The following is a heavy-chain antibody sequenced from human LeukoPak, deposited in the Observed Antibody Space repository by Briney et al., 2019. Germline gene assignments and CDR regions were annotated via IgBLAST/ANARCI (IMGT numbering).Heavy chain of an antibody. CDR2: IYPGDSDT. CDR3: ARHRLFSGIDY. D-gene: IGHD1-1*01. V-gene: IGHV5-51*01. J-gene: IGHJ4*02. Sequence: GESLKISCKGFGYTFTSYWIGWVRQMPGKGLEWMGIIYPGDSDTRYSPSFQGQVTISADKSISTAYLQWSSLKASDTAMYYCARHRLFSGIDYWGQGTLVTVSS. CDR1: GYTFTSYW.